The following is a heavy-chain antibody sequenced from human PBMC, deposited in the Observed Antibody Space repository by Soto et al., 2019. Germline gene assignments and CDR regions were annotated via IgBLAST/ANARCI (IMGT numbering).Heavy chain of an antibody. Sequence: SETLSLTCTVSGGSISSGDYYWSWIRQPPGKGLEWIGYIYYSGSTYYNPSLKSRVTISVDTSKNQFSLKLSSVTAADTAVYYCASHQYDFWSGYNLDYWGQGTLVTVSS. D-gene: IGHD3-3*01. CDR3: ASHQYDFWSGYNLDY. J-gene: IGHJ4*02. CDR1: GGSISSGDYY. V-gene: IGHV4-30-4*01. CDR2: IYYSGST.